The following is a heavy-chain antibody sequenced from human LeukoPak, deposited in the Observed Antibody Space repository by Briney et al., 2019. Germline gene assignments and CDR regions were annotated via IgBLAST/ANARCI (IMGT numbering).Heavy chain of an antibody. CDR1: GGSISSSNW. CDR2: IYHSGST. V-gene: IGHV4-4*02. Sequence: SGTLSLTCAVSGGSISSSNWWSWVRQPPGKGLEWIGEIYHSGSTNYNPSLKSRVTISVDKSKNQFSLKLSSVTAADTAVYYCARDPGGSSGYYYDYWGQGTPVTVSS. D-gene: IGHD3-22*01. CDR3: ARDPGGSSGYYYDY. J-gene: IGHJ4*02.